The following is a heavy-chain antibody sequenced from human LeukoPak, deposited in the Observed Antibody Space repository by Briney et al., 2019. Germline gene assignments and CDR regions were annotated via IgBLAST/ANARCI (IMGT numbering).Heavy chain of an antibody. J-gene: IGHJ4*02. CDR3: ARRSSSGTSDY. Sequence: ASVKVSCKVSGYTLTELSMHWVRQAPGKGLEWMGWMNPNSGNTGYTQKFQGRVTITRNTSISTAYMELSSLRSEDTAVYYCARRSSSGTSDYWGQGTLVTVSS. CDR1: GYTLTELS. D-gene: IGHD6-6*01. CDR2: MNPNSGNT. V-gene: IGHV1-8*03.